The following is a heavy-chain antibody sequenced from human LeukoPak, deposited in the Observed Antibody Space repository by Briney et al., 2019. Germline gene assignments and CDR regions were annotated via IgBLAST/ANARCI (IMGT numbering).Heavy chain of an antibody. CDR3: AKDIGLALERYYFDY. V-gene: IGHV3-9*01. Sequence: GGSLRLSCAASGFTFDDYAMHWVRQAPGKGLERVSGISWNSGSIGYADSVKGRFTISRDNAKNSLYLQMNSLRAEDTALYYCAKDIGLALERYYFDYWGQGTLVTVSS. D-gene: IGHD3-16*01. J-gene: IGHJ4*02. CDR1: GFTFDDYA. CDR2: ISWNSGSI.